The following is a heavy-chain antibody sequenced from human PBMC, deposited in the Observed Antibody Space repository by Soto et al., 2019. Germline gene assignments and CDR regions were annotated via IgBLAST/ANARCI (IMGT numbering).Heavy chain of an antibody. CDR2: IIPIFGTA. D-gene: IGHD2-15*01. CDR1: GGTFSSYA. CDR3: ALPGXXYCSGGSCYSNWFDP. Sequence: QVQLVQSGAEVKKPGSSVKVSCKASGGTFSSYAISWVRQAPGQGLEWMGGIIPIFGTANYAQKFQGRVTITADESTSTAYMELSSLRSEDTAVYYCALPGXXYCSGGSCYSNWFDPWGQGTLVTVSS. J-gene: IGHJ5*02. V-gene: IGHV1-69*01.